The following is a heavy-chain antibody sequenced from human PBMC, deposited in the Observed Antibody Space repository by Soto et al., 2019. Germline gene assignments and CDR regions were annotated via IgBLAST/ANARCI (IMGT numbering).Heavy chain of an antibody. CDR2: ISGSGGSP. V-gene: IGHV3-23*01. Sequence: EVQLLESGGGLVQPGGSLRLSCAASGSTFRSHAMKWVRQAPGKGLDCVPAISGSGGSPYSADSVKGRFTISRDNSKNELYLKMNSMRAEDTALYYCAKSSCGWHEKNFDYRGQGTLGTVAS. J-gene: IGHJ4*02. D-gene: IGHD6-19*01. CDR3: AKSSCGWHEKNFDY. CDR1: GSTFRSHA.